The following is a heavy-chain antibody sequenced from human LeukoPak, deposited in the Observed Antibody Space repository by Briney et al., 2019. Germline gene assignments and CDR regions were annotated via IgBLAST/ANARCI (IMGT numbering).Heavy chain of an antibody. Sequence: GGSLRLSCAASGFTFSSYGMSWVRQAPGKGLEWVSRMNSDGSSTSYADSVKGRFTISRDNAKNTLYLQMNSLRAEDTAVYYCARGGAVVTLYYYYYMDVWGKGTTVTVSS. V-gene: IGHV3-74*01. CDR1: GFTFSSYG. CDR2: MNSDGSST. CDR3: ARGGAVVTLYYYYYMDV. J-gene: IGHJ6*03. D-gene: IGHD4-23*01.